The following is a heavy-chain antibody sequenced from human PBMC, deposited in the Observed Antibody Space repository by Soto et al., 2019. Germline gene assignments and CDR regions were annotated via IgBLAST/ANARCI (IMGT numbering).Heavy chain of an antibody. CDR2: IYYSGRT. V-gene: IGHV4-39*01. Sequence: TLSLTCIVSGESISSSSYYWGWIRQPPGKGLEWIGSIYYSGRTYYNPSFKSRVTISIDTSKNQFSLKLSSVTATDTAVYYCARQRTTVVTQAYFDHWGQGALVTSP. CDR3: ARQRTTVVTQAYFDH. J-gene: IGHJ4*02. D-gene: IGHD2-21*02. CDR1: GESISSSSYY.